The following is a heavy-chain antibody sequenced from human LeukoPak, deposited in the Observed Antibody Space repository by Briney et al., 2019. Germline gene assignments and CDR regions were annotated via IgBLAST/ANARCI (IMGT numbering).Heavy chain of an antibody. CDR2: INHSGST. J-gene: IGHJ5*02. D-gene: IGHD3-22*01. CDR3: ATLLFYDSSGGSYNWFDP. V-gene: IGHV4-34*01. CDR1: GGSFSGYY. Sequence: SETLSLTCAVYGGSFSGYYWSWIRQPPGKGLDWFGEINHSGSTNYNPSLKSRVTISVDTSKNQFSLKLSSVTAADTAVYYCATLLFYDSSGGSYNWFDPWGQGTLVTVSS.